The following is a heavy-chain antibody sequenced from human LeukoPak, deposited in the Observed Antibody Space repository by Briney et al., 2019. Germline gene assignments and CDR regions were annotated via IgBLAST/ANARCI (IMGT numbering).Heavy chain of an antibody. CDR3: ARDMGYYYDSSGYYPEYFQH. CDR2: IYTSGST. Sequence: SETLSLTCTVSGGSISSGSYYWSWIRQPAGMGLEWIGRIYTSGSTNYNPSLKSRVTISVDTSKNQFSLKLSSVTAADTAVYYCARDMGYYYDSSGYYPEYFQHWGQGTLVTVSS. J-gene: IGHJ1*01. D-gene: IGHD3-22*01. V-gene: IGHV4-61*02. CDR1: GGSISSGSYY.